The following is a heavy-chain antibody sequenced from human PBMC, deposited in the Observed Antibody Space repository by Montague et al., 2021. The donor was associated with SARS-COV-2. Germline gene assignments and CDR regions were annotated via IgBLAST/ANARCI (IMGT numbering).Heavy chain of an antibody. Sequence: SLRLSCAASGFTFRNHWMSWVRQAPGKGLEWVANINQDTNGINYVDSVKGRFTISRDNAENSLYLQMNSLRAEDTAIYYCARTGYGYHGTDVWGQGTTVTVS. CDR3: ARTGYGYHGTDV. D-gene: IGHD5-18*01. CDR1: GFTFRNHW. CDR2: INQDTNGI. J-gene: IGHJ6*02. V-gene: IGHV3-7*01.